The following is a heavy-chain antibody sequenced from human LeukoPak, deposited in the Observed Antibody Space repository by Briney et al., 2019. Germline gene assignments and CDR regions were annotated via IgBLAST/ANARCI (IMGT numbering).Heavy chain of an antibody. D-gene: IGHD2-15*01. V-gene: IGHV4-39*01. J-gene: IGHJ4*02. CDR1: GGSFSSCSYY. Sequence: PSETLSLTCTVSGGSFSSCSYYWGWIRQPPGQGLEWIGSIYYSGRTYYNPSLKSRVTISVDTSKNQFSLKLSSVTAADTAVYYCASGGSCSALCLGNYWGQGTLVTVSS. CDR2: IYYSGRT. CDR3: ASGGSCSALCLGNY.